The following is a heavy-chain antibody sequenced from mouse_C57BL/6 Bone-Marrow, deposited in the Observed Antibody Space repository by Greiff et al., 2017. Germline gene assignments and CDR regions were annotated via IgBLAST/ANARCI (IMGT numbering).Heavy chain of an antibody. CDR3: TTNFDC. V-gene: IGHV14-4*01. CDR1: GFNIKDDY. J-gene: IGHJ2*01. Sequence: EVQLQQSGAEFVRLGASVKLSCTASGFNIKDDYMHWVKQRPEQGLEWIGWFVPVNGGTEYALKFQGMATITADTSFNTAYLKLSSLSSEDTAVYCCTTNFDCWGQGTTLTVSS. CDR2: FVPVNGGT.